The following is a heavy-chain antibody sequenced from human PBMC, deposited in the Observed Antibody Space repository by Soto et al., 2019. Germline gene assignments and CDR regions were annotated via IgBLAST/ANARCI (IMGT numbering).Heavy chain of an antibody. V-gene: IGHV1-18*01. Sequence: GASVKVSCKASGYTFTSYGISWVRQAPGQGLEWKGWISAYNGNTNYAQKLQGRVTMTTDTSTSTACMELRSLRSDDTAVYYCARDIVVVPAAKSSAFDIWGQGTMVTVSS. CDR2: ISAYNGNT. CDR3: ARDIVVVPAAKSSAFDI. J-gene: IGHJ3*02. CDR1: GYTFTSYG. D-gene: IGHD2-2*01.